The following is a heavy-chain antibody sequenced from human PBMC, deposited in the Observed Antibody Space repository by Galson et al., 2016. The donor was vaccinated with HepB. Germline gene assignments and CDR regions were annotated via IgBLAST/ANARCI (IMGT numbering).Heavy chain of an antibody. J-gene: IGHJ4*02. CDR3: ARSRTTTDFDY. Sequence: QSGAEVKKPGESLKISCKGSGYTFTNYWIGWVRQMPGKGLEWMGIIHPGDADTRHSPSFQGQVTMSVDKSIITAYLQWSSLKASDTAMYYCARSRTTTDFDYWGQGTLVTVSS. V-gene: IGHV5-51*01. CDR1: GYTFTNYW. CDR2: IHPGDADT. D-gene: IGHD4-11*01.